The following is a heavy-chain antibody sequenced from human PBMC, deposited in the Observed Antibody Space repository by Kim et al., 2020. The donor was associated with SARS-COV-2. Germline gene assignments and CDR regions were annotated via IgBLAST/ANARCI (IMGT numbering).Heavy chain of an antibody. D-gene: IGHD2-2*01. Sequence: SETLSLTCTVSGGSISSGGYYWSWIRQHPGKGLEWIGYIYYSGSTYYNPSLKSRVTISVDTSKNQFSLKLSSVTAADTAVYYCARGGRSYARGRPVYWGQGTLVTVSS. CDR3: ARGGRSYARGRPVY. J-gene: IGHJ4*02. CDR2: IYYSGST. CDR1: GGSISSGGYY. V-gene: IGHV4-31*03.